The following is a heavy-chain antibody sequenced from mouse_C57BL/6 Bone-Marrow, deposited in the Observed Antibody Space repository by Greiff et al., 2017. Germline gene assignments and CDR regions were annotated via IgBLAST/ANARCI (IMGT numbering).Heavy chain of an antibody. Sequence: EVKLQESGPGLVKPSQSLSLTCSVTGYSITSGYYWNWIRQFPGNKLEWMGYISYDGSNNYNPSLKNRISITRDTSKNQFFLKLNSVTTEDTATYYCARDPGYGEGFAYWGQGTLVTVSA. J-gene: IGHJ3*01. CDR2: ISYDGSN. D-gene: IGHD3-1*01. CDR1: GYSITSGYY. CDR3: ARDPGYGEGFAY. V-gene: IGHV3-6*01.